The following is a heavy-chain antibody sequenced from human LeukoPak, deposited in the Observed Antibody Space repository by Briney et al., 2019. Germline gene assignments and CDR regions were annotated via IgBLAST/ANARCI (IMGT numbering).Heavy chain of an antibody. D-gene: IGHD3-10*01. V-gene: IGHV4-34*01. CDR1: GGSFSGYY. CDR3: AGMGSGSYYSY. Sequence: PSETLSLTCAVYGGSFSGYYWSWIRQPPGKGLEWIGEINHSGSTNYNPSLKSRVTISVDTSKNQFSLKLSSVTAADTAVYYRAGMGSGSYYSYWGQGTLVTVSS. J-gene: IGHJ4*02. CDR2: INHSGST.